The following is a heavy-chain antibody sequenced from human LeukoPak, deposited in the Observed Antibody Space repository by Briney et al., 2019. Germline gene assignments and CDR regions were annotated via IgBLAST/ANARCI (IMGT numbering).Heavy chain of an antibody. CDR3: ARSERSTFFDF. CDR2: IYPGDSDT. V-gene: IGHV5-51*01. D-gene: IGHD5-24*01. Sequence: GESLQISCQGSGYRFIGYWIGWVRQVPGKGREWLGIIYPGDSDTKYRPSLQGQVTISVDKSINTAYLQWSGLKASDTALYYSARSERSTFFDFWGQGTLVTVSS. CDR1: GYRFIGYW. J-gene: IGHJ5*01.